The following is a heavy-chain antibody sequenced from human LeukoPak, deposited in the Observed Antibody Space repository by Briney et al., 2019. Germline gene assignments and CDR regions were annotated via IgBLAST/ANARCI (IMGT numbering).Heavy chain of an antibody. CDR1: GDSVTSNSVV. CDR2: TYYRSMWFN. J-gene: IGHJ4*02. D-gene: IGHD1-26*01. V-gene: IGHV6-1*01. Sequence: SQTLSLTCAISGDSVTSNSVVWNWIRRSPSGGLEWLGRTYYRSMWFNDYAVSLRSRITIDADAFKNQFSLHLKSVTPEDTAVYFCARDPRHGSSIFDYWGQGTPVTVSS. CDR3: ARDPRHGSSIFDY.